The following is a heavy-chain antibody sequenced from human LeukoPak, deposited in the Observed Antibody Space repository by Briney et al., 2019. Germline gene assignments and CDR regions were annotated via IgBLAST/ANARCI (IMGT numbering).Heavy chain of an antibody. CDR2: ILYDGSNK. CDR1: GFTFSSYG. J-gene: IGHJ3*02. V-gene: IGHV3-30*02. CDR3: AAVDAFDI. Sequence: PGGSLRLSCAASGFTFSSYGMHWVRQAPGKGLEWVAFILYDGSNKYYADSVKGRFTISRDNSKNTLYLQMNSLRAEDTAVYYCAAVDAFDIWGQGTMVTVSS.